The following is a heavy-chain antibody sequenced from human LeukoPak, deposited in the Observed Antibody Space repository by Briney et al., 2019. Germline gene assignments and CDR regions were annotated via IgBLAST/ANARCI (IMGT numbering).Heavy chain of an antibody. CDR2: ISSSGSTI. D-gene: IGHD1-26*01. V-gene: IGHV3-48*03. Sequence: GGSLRLSCAASGFTFSSCEMNWVRQAPGKGLEWVSYISSSGSTIYYADSVKGRFTISRDNSKNTLYLQMNSLRAEDTAVYYCAREHGVGAIFDYWGQGTLVTVSS. CDR3: AREHGVGAIFDY. J-gene: IGHJ4*02. CDR1: GFTFSSCE.